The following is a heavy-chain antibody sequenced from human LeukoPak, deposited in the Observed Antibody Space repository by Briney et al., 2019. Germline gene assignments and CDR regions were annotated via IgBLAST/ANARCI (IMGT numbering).Heavy chain of an antibody. J-gene: IGHJ6*03. Sequence: GESLKISCKGSGYSFTSYWIGWVRQMPGKGLEWMGIIYPGDSDTRYSPSFQGQVTISADKSISTAYLQWSSLKASDTAVYYCARHSYGGNPRDYYYYYMDVWGKGTTVTVSS. D-gene: IGHD4-23*01. V-gene: IGHV5-51*01. CDR1: GYSFTSYW. CDR2: IYPGDSDT. CDR3: ARHSYGGNPRDYYYYYMDV.